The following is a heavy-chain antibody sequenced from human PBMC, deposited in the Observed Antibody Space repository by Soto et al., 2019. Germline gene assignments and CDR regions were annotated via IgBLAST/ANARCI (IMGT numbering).Heavy chain of an antibody. V-gene: IGHV1-18*04. CDR1: GYRFSTYG. Sequence: ASVKVSCKASGYRFSTYGINWVRQAPGQGLEWLGWTSTNNDDRNYAQKFRGRVTFPTDTSTSTAYMELRSLISDDTAVYFCARERYVASRHSHFDSWGQGTQVTSPQ. CDR3: ARERYVASRHSHFDS. CDR2: TSTNNDDR. D-gene: IGHD6-6*01. J-gene: IGHJ4*02.